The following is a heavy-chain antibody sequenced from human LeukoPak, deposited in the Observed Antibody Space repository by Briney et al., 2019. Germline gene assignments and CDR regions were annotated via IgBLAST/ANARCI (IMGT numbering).Heavy chain of an antibody. CDR1: GYSFTSYW. CDR2: IYPGGSDT. CDR3: ARRDSSSSGYNWFDP. D-gene: IGHD6-6*01. J-gene: IGHJ5*02. V-gene: IGHV5-51*01. Sequence: GESLKISCKGSGYSFTSYWIGWVRQMPGKGLEWMGIIYPGGSDTRYSPSFQGQVTISADKSISTAYLQWSSLKASDTAMYYCARRDSSSSGYNWFDPWGQGTLVTVSS.